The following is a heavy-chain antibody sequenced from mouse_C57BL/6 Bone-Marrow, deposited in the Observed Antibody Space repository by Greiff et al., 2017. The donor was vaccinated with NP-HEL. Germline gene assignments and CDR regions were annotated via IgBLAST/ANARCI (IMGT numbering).Heavy chain of an antibody. D-gene: IGHD1-1*01. Sequence: EVKLVESGGGLVQPGGSLKLSCAASGFTFSDYYMYWVRQTPEKRLEWVAYISNGGGSTYYPDTVKGRFTISRDNATNTLYLQMSRLKSEDTAMYYCARRRGYDGSRDAMEYWGKGTSVTVYS. J-gene: IGHJ4*01. V-gene: IGHV5-12*01. CDR2: ISNGGGST. CDR1: GFTFSDYY. CDR3: ARRRGYDGSRDAMEY.